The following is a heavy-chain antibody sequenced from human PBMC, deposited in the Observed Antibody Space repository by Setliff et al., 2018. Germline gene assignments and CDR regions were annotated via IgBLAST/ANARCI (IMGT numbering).Heavy chain of an antibody. D-gene: IGHD2-15*01. CDR1: GFTFSGYS. J-gene: IGHJ6*02. Sequence: PGGSLRLSCEASGFTFSGYSMNWVRQAPGKGLEWVSYISSSSYIISYADSVKGRFTISRDNAKNSLYLQMNSLRAEDTAVYYCAMILPYHGMDVWGQGTTVTVSS. CDR3: AMILPYHGMDV. CDR2: ISSSSYII. V-gene: IGHV3-48*01.